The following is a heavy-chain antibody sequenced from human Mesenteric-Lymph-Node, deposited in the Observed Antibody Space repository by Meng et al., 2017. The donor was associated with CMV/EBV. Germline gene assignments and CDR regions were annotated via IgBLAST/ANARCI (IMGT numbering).Heavy chain of an antibody. J-gene: IGHJ6*02. CDR2: ISGLSGYI. CDR1: EFTFRDYN. V-gene: IGHV3-21*06. D-gene: IGHD6-6*01. Sequence: GGSLRLSCAASEFTFRDYNMNWVRQAPGKGLEGVSSISGLSGYINYADSVKGRFTISRDNAKNSLFLQMNSLRVEDTAVYYCARDRLGRYYYGMDVWGQGTTVTVSS. CDR3: ARDRLGRYYYGMDV.